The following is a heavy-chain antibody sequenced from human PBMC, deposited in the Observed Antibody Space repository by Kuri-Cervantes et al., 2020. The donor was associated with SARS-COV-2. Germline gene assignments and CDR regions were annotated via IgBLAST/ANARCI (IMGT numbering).Heavy chain of an antibody. CDR2: IWYDGSNK. Sequence: GESLKISCAASGFSFSGYAMHWVRQAPGKGLEWVAVIWYDGSNKYYADSVKGRFAISRDNSKNTLYLQMNSLRAEDTAVYYCARAGQYQLLYDTKEAYYYGMDVWGQGTTVTVSS. V-gene: IGHV3-33*08. CDR3: ARAGQYQLLYDTKEAYYYGMDV. CDR1: GFSFSGYA. D-gene: IGHD2-2*02. J-gene: IGHJ6*02.